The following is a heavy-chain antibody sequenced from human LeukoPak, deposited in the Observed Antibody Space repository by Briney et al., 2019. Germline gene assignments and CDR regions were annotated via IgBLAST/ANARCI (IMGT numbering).Heavy chain of an antibody. D-gene: IGHD6-19*01. CDR1: GGSISSYY. CDR3: ARGSSGWSEVGMDV. J-gene: IGHJ6*02. Sequence: SETLSLTCTVSGGSISSYYWSWIRQPPGKGLEWIGYIYYSGSTNYNPSLKSRVTISVDTSKNQFSLKLSSVTAADTAVYYCARGSSGWSEVGMDVWGQGTTVTVSS. V-gene: IGHV4-59*01. CDR2: IYYSGST.